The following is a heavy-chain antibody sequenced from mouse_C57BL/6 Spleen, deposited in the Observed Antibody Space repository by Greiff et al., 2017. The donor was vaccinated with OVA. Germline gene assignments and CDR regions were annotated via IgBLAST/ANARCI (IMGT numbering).Heavy chain of an antibody. V-gene: IGHV1-74*01. Sequence: VQLQQPGAELVKPGASVKVSCKASGYTFTSYWMHWVKQRPGQGLEWIGRIHPSDSDTNYNQKFKGKATLTVDKSSSTAYMQLSSLTSDDSAVYYCAKGPQKSYNWYFDVWGTGTTVTVSS. CDR1: GYTFTSYW. D-gene: IGHD3-3*01. CDR2: IHPSDSDT. J-gene: IGHJ1*03. CDR3: AKGPQKSYNWYFDV.